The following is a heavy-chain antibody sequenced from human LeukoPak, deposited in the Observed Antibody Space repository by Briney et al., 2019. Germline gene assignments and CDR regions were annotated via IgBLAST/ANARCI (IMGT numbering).Heavy chain of an antibody. CDR2: LSGGRCYI. D-gene: IGHD6-19*01. CDR3: ASRAGTNNAAFDI. CDR1: RFTFSSYS. J-gene: IGHJ3*02. V-gene: IGHV3-21*01. Sequence: GGTLSLTCAACRFTFSSYSMIWPPQAPGKGRVGLSSLSGGRCYIYYADSVSGRSTIARDNAKNSLYLQMHSLRAEDPAVYYCASRAGTNNAAFDIWGQGTMVTVSS.